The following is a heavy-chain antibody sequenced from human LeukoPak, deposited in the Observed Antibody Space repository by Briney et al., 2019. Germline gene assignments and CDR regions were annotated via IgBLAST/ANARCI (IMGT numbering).Heavy chain of an antibody. Sequence: PSETLSLTCTVSGDSVSSAGYYWSWIRLPPGKGLEWIGYVFYSGGTYYNPSLMSRLTISMDTSRNQFSLRLASVTAADTAVYYCAKDRNYNSPWYFDLWGRGTLVTVSS. J-gene: IGHJ2*01. D-gene: IGHD1-1*01. CDR1: GDSVSSAGYY. CDR3: AKDRNYNSPWYFDL. CDR2: VFYSGGT. V-gene: IGHV4-30-4*01.